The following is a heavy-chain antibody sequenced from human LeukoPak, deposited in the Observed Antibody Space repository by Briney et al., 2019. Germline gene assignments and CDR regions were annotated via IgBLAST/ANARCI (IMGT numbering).Heavy chain of an antibody. J-gene: IGHJ5*02. CDR1: GFTFSSYG. D-gene: IGHD5-18*01. V-gene: IGHV3-33*01. Sequence: PGRSLRLSCAASGFTFSSYGMHWVRQAPGKGLEWVAVIWYDGSNKYYADSVKGRFTITRDNSKNTLYLQMNSLRAEDTAVYYCARDVDTRGHYARFDPWGQGTLVTVSS. CDR3: ARDVDTRGHYARFDP. CDR2: IWYDGSNK.